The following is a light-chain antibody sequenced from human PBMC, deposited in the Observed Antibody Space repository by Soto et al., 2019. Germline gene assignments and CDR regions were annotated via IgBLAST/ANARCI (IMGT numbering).Light chain of an antibody. Sequence: QSVLTQPPSVSGAPGQRVTISCTGSGSNIGAGYDVHWYQQLPGTAPKLLIFANINRPSGVPDRFSGSKSGTSASLAITGLRAEDEGDYYCAAWDASLGGFYVFGSGTKVTVL. CDR2: ANI. CDR1: GSNIGAGYD. CDR3: AAWDASLGGFYV. J-gene: IGLJ1*01. V-gene: IGLV1-40*01.